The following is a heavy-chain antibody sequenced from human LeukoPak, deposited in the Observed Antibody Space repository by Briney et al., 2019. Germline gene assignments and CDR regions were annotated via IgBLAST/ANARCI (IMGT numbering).Heavy chain of an antibody. CDR3: TPSLYDILTGSDY. CDR2: IRSKANSYAT. Sequence: GGSLRLSCAASGFIFSDSAMRWVRQASGKGLEWVGRIRSKANSYATAYAASVKGRFTISKDDSKNTAYLQMNSLKTEDTAVYYCTPSLYDILTGSDYWGQGTLVTVSS. D-gene: IGHD3-9*01. V-gene: IGHV3-73*01. J-gene: IGHJ4*02. CDR1: GFIFSDSA.